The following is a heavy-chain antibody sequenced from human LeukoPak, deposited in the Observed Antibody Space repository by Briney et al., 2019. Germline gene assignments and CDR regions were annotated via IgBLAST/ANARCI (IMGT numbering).Heavy chain of an antibody. D-gene: IGHD3-3*01. J-gene: IGHJ6*03. Sequence: ASVTVSCKASGYTFTKYGISWVRQAPGQGLEWMGWINAYNGNKNYAQKFQGRVTMTTETSTKTAYMELRSLTSDDTAVYYCARQLLEWSPKSSYYSYYYMDVWGQGTTVTVSS. CDR3: ARQLLEWSPKSSYYSYYYMDV. CDR2: INAYNGNK. CDR1: GYTFTKYG. V-gene: IGHV1-18*01.